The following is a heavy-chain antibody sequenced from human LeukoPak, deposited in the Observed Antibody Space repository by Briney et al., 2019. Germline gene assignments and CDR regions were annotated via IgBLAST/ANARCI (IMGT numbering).Heavy chain of an antibody. J-gene: IGHJ4*02. V-gene: IGHV3-23*01. D-gene: IGHD5-18*01. CDR3: AKEAHGTAMAYSYFDY. CDR2: ISGSGGST. Sequence: GGSLRLSCAASGFTFSSYAMSWVRQAPGKGLEWVSAISGSGGSTYYADSVKGRFTISRDNSKNTLYLQINSLRAEDTAVYYCAKEAHGTAMAYSYFDYWGQGTLVTVSS. CDR1: GFTFSSYA.